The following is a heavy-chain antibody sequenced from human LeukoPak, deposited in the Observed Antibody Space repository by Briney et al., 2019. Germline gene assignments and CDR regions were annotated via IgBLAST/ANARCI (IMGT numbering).Heavy chain of an antibody. Sequence: GGSLRLSCAASGFTVSSNYMSWVRQAPGKGLEWVSVIYSGGSTYYADSVKGRFTISRDNSKNTLYLQMNSLRAEDTAVYYCARVRPDSSGYYFDYWGQGTLVTVSS. CDR1: GFTVSSNY. V-gene: IGHV3-53*01. D-gene: IGHD3-22*01. CDR3: ARVRPDSSGYYFDY. J-gene: IGHJ4*02. CDR2: IYSGGST.